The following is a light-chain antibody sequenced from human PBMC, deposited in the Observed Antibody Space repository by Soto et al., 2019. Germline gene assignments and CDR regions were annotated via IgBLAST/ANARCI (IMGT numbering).Light chain of an antibody. Sequence: DIVMTQSPDSLAVSLGERPTINCKSSQIVLYSSTNKNYLAWYQQKPGQPPKLLIYWASTRESGVPDRFSGSGSGTDFTLTISSLQAEDVAVYYCQQYYSTPRTFGQGTKVEIK. V-gene: IGKV4-1*01. CDR2: WAS. CDR3: QQYYSTPRT. CDR1: QIVLYSSTNKNY. J-gene: IGKJ1*01.